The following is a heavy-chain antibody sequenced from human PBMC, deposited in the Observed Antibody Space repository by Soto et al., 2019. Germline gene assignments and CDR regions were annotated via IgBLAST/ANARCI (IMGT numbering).Heavy chain of an antibody. V-gene: IGHV3-73*01. CDR3: VRSSGWTGDY. Sequence: PGGSLRLSCAASGFTFSGSAMHWVRQASGKGLEWVGRIRSKANSYATAYAASVKGRFTISRDNAKNSLYLQMSSLRVEDTAVYHCVRSSGWTGDYWGQGILVTVSS. D-gene: IGHD3-10*01. CDR2: IRSKANSYAT. J-gene: IGHJ4*02. CDR1: GFTFSGSA.